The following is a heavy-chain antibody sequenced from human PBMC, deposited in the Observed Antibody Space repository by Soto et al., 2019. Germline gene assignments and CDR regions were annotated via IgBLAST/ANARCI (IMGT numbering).Heavy chain of an antibody. J-gene: IGHJ4*02. CDR3: ARDGGEDDVLTGDYKLLDVDY. Sequence: VGSLRLSCEGSGFTFSHYWMTWVRQAPGKGLEWVANIKLDGSEIFHADSVRGRFTISRDNAKNSLYLQMTSLRPEDTATYYCARDGGEDDVLTGDYKLLDVDYWGQGTRVTASS. D-gene: IGHD3-9*01. CDR2: IKLDGSEI. V-gene: IGHV3-7*03. CDR1: GFTFSHYW.